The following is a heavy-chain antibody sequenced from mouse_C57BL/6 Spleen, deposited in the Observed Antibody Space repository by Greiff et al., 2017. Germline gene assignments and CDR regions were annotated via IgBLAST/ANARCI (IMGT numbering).Heavy chain of an antibody. D-gene: IGHD2-3*01. CDR1: GFSLRTFGMG. V-gene: IGHV8-8*01. J-gene: IGHJ4*01. CDR3: ARIGDDRYLYAMDH. Sequence: QVTLKECGPGLLQPSQTLSLSYSLSGFSLRTFGMGVGWIRQPSGKGLEWLAHIWWDDDKYYNPALKSRLTISKDTSTNPVFLKIATVDTADTANYYCARIGDDRYLYAMDHCAQGAPVTVSS. CDR2: IWWDDDK.